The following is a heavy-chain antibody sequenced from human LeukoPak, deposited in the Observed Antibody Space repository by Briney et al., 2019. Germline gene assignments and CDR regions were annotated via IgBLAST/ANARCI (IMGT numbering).Heavy chain of an antibody. CDR2: FDPEDGET. D-gene: IGHD2-2*03. J-gene: IGHJ6*04. V-gene: IGHV1-24*01. CDR3: ATDPGYCSSTSCHPYGMDV. Sequence: GASVKVSCKVSGYTLTELSMHWVRQAPGKGLEWMGGFDPEDGETIYAQKFQGRVTMTEDTSTDTAYMELSSLRSEDTAVYYCATDPGYCSSTSCHPYGMDVWGKGTTVTVSS. CDR1: GYTLTELS.